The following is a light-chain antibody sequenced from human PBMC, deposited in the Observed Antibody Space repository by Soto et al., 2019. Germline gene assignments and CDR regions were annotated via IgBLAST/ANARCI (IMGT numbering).Light chain of an antibody. CDR3: MQALQTYYT. V-gene: IGKV2-28*01. Sequence: DIVMTQSPLSLPVTPGEPASISCRSSQSLLHSNGYNYLDWYLQKPGQSRQVLIYLGSNRASGVPDRFSGSGSGTDFTLKISRVEAEDVGVYFCMQALQTYYTFGGGTKVEIK. J-gene: IGKJ4*01. CDR1: QSLLHSNGYNY. CDR2: LGS.